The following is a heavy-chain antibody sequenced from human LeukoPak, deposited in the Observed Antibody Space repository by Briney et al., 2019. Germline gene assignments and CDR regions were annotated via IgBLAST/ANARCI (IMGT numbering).Heavy chain of an antibody. D-gene: IGHD3-9*01. CDR3: ARNRPRYDILTGYYKPDWYFDL. CDR1: GGSFSGYY. Sequence: SETLSLTCAVYGGSFSGYYWSWIRQPPGKGPEWIGEINHSGSTNYNPSLKSRVTISVDTSKNQFSLKLSSVTAADTAVYYCARNRPRYDILTGYYKPDWYFDLWGRGTLVTVSS. CDR2: INHSGST. J-gene: IGHJ2*01. V-gene: IGHV4-34*01.